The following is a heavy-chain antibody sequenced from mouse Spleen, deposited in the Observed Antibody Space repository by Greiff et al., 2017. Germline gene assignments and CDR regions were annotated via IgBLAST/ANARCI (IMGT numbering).Heavy chain of an antibody. CDR1: GYSITSGYY. Sequence: EVHLVESGPGLVKPSQSLSLTCSVTGYSITSGYYWNWIRQFPGNKLEWMGYISYDGSNNYNPSLKNRISITRDTSKNQFFLKLNSVTTEDTATYYCASRYDGYAMDYWGQGTSVTVSS. D-gene: IGHD2-14*01. V-gene: IGHV3-6*01. J-gene: IGHJ4*01. CDR3: ASRYDGYAMDY. CDR2: ISYDGSN.